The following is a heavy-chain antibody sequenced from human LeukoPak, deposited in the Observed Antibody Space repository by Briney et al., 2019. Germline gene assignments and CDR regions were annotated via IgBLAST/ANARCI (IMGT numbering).Heavy chain of an antibody. J-gene: IGHJ3*02. Sequence: GGSLRLSCAASGFTFSDHWMNWVRQAPGKGLEWVSSISSSSSYIYYADSVKGRFTISRDNAKNSLYLQMNSLRAEDTAVYYCARVKRLTMIRGAFDIWGQGTMVTVSS. CDR2: ISSSSSYI. D-gene: IGHD3-10*01. V-gene: IGHV3-21*01. CDR1: GFTFSDHW. CDR3: ARVKRLTMIRGAFDI.